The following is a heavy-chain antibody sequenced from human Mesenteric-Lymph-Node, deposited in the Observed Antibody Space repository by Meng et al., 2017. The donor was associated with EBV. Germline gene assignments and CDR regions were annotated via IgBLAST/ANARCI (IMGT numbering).Heavy chain of an antibody. CDR1: VYTVGSYG. CDR2: FVNYVDT. CDR3: ASGTPGRSYCDY. J-gene: IGHJ4*02. Sequence: QVQWGPEVKKPLALGWVSCKGSVYTVGSYGICWVRQAPGLGLEFVGMFVNYVDTYTAPMFQGRVTMTTDTHTNTAFMELRSLTSDDTAVYYCASGTPGRSYCDYWGQGTLVTVSS. D-gene: IGHD1-1*01. V-gene: IGHV1-18*04.